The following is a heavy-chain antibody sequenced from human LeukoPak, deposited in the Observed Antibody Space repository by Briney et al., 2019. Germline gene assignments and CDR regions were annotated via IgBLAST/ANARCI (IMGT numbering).Heavy chain of an antibody. CDR3: AKDGLWFGELFSHFDY. V-gene: IGHV3-30*02. D-gene: IGHD3-10*01. CDR1: GFTFSSYG. J-gene: IGHJ4*02. CDR2: IRYDGSNK. Sequence: PGGSLRLSCAASGFTFSSYGMHWVRQAPGKGLEWVAFIRYDGSNKYYAESVKGRFTISIANSKNTLYLQMNSLRAEDTAVYYCAKDGLWFGELFSHFDYWGQGTLVTVSS.